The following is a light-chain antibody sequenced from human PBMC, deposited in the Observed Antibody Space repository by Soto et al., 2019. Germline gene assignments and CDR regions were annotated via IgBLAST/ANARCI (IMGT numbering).Light chain of an antibody. J-gene: IGLJ2*01. CDR3: CSYAGSKTFT. CDR2: ATS. CDR1: YSDVGTFYF. Sequence: QSVLTQPRSVSGSPGQSVTISCTGSYSDVGTFYFVSWYQQYPGKGPKLIIYATSKRPSGVSNRYSGSKSGNTASLSISGLQAEDEANYYCCSYAGSKTFTFGGGTKVTVL. V-gene: IGLV2-23*02.